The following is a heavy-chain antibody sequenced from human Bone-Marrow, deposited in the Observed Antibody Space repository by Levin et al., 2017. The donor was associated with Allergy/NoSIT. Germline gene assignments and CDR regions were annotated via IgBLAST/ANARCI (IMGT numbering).Heavy chain of an antibody. CDR3: ARQERVGEDWYDP. CDR1: GGSISSYF. D-gene: IGHD3-16*01. CDR2: MSNSGNT. J-gene: IGHJ5*02. Sequence: NTSETLSLTCTVSGGSISSYFWSWIRQPPGKGLEWIGYMSNSGNTNHNPSLESRVTIFLDTSKNQFSLRLSSVTAADTAVYYCARQERVGEDWYDPWGQGTLVTVSS. V-gene: IGHV4-59*08.